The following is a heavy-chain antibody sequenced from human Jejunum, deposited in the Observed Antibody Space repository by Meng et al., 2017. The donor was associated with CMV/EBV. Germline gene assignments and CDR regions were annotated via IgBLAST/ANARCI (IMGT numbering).Heavy chain of an antibody. CDR3: AKGISGGRSWFDP. V-gene: IGHV3-23*03. D-gene: IGHD2-15*01. CDR2: IYSDGTNT. CDR1: GVTLSSYA. J-gene: IGHJ5*02. Sequence: SGVTLSSYAMNWVRQAPGKGLEWVSVIYSDGTNTYYADSVKGRFTTSRDNSKNTLYLQMNSLRAEDTAVYHCAKGISGGRSWFDPWGQGTQVTVSS.